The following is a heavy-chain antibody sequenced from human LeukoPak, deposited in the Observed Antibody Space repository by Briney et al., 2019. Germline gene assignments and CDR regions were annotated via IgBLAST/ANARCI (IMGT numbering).Heavy chain of an antibody. J-gene: IGHJ6*03. CDR3: ARGPREERGYSYGFRRRDYYYYMDV. CDR1: GGSISTTTYY. D-gene: IGHD5-18*01. CDR2: IYYSGST. V-gene: IGHV4-39*01. Sequence: SETLSLTCTVSGGSISTTTYYWAWIRLPPGKPLEWIGSIYYSGSTYYSPSLKSRITISVDTSKNQFSLKLSSVTPEDTAVYYCARGPREERGYSYGFRRRDYYYYMDVWGKGTTVTVSS.